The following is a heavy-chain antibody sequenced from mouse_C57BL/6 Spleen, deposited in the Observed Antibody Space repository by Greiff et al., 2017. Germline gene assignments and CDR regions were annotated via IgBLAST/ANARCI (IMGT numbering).Heavy chain of an antibody. CDR3: ARHDYYGSSRYAMDY. D-gene: IGHD1-1*01. CDR1: GYTFTSYW. J-gene: IGHJ4*01. Sequence: VQLQQPGAELVRPGSSVKLSCKASGYTFTSYWMHWVKQRPIQGLEWIGNIDPSDSETHYNQKFKDKATLTVDKSSSTAYMQLSSLTSEDSAVYYCARHDYYGSSRYAMDYWGQGTSVTVSS. CDR2: IDPSDSET. V-gene: IGHV1-52*01.